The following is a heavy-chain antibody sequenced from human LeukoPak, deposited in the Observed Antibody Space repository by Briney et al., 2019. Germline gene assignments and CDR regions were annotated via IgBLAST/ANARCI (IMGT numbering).Heavy chain of an antibody. CDR1: GFTFSNYA. CDR2: IWYDGSNK. D-gene: IGHD3/OR15-3a*01. J-gene: IGHJ4*02. CDR3: ARGTGTDGGVGDY. Sequence: GGSLRLSCAASGFTFSNYAMHWVRQAPGKGLEWVAVIWYDGSNKYYTDSVKGRFTISRDNSKNTLNLQMNSLRAEDTAVYYCARGTGTDGGVGDYWGQGTLVTVSP. V-gene: IGHV3-33*01.